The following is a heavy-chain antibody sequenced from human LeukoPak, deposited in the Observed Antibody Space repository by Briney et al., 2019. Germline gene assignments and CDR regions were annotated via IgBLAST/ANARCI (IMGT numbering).Heavy chain of an antibody. D-gene: IGHD3-22*01. CDR3: ARDSGRYYYDSSGPPDY. CDR1: GFTFDDYG. Sequence: PGGSLRLSCAASGFTFDDYGMSWVRQAPGKGLEWVSGINWNGGSTGYADSVKGRFTISRDNAKNSLYLQMNSLRAEDTALYHCARDSGRYYYDSSGPPDYWGQGTPVTVSS. CDR2: INWNGGST. J-gene: IGHJ4*02. V-gene: IGHV3-20*01.